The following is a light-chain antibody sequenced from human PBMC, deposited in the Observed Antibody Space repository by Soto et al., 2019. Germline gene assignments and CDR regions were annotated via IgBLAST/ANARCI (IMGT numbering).Light chain of an antibody. CDR1: SSDVGGYNY. Sequence: QSVLTQPASVSGSPGQSITISCTGTSSDVGGYNYVSWYQLHPSKPHKLMIYEVHNRPSGVSKRFSGSKSGNTASLTISALQAEDGSDYHCSTYTSSNSPVVFGGGTKLTVL. CDR2: EVH. V-gene: IGLV2-14*01. J-gene: IGLJ2*01. CDR3: STYTSSNSPVV.